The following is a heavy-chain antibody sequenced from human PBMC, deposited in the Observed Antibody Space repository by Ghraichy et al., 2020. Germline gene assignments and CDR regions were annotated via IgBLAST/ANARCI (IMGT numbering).Heavy chain of an antibody. V-gene: IGHV1-2*02. D-gene: IGHD2-8*01. Sequence: ASVKGSCKASGYTLTDFYIHWVRQAPGQGLEWMGWINLNSGGTKYAQRFHDRFTMTRDTSIGTAYMELSRLMSDDTAVYYCVRLMAPNFDYWGQGTLVTVSS. J-gene: IGHJ4*02. CDR3: VRLMAPNFDY. CDR1: GYTLTDFY. CDR2: INLNSGGT.